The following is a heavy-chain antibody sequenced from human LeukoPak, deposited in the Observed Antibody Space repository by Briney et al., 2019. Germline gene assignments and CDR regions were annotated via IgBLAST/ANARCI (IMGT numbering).Heavy chain of an antibody. V-gene: IGHV1-46*01. D-gene: IGHD3-10*01. CDR2: INPSGGST. CDR3: ARDPSDYYGSGSYADY. Sequence: ASVKVSCKASGYTFTSYYMHWVRQAPGQGLEWMGIINPSGGSTSYAQKFQGRVTMTRDTSTSTVYMELSSLRSEDTAVYYCARDPSDYYGSGSYADYWGQGTLVTVSS. CDR1: GYTFTSYY. J-gene: IGHJ4*02.